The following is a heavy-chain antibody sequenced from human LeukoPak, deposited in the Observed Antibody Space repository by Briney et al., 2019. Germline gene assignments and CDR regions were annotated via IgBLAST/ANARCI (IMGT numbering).Heavy chain of an antibody. CDR2: INPNSGGT. CDR1: GYTFTAYF. Sequence: ASVRVSCKASGYTFTAYFIHWVRQAPGQGLGWMGWINPNSGGTNYAQKFQGRVTMTRDTSISTAYMELTRLRSDDTAVYYCARGDYDRSGYYFRYWGQGTLVTVSS. CDR3: ARGDYDRSGYYFRY. D-gene: IGHD3-22*01. V-gene: IGHV1-2*02. J-gene: IGHJ4*02.